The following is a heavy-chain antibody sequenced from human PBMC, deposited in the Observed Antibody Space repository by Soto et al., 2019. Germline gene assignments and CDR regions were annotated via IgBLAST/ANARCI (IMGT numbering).Heavy chain of an antibody. J-gene: IGHJ6*02. V-gene: IGHV5-51*01. CDR3: PRQSGQPLVPWASYYHQPMDV. Sequence: GESLKISCKGSGYSFTSYWIGWVRQMPGKGLEWMGIIYPGDSDTRYSPSFQGQVTISADKSIRTAYLQWSSLKASDTAMYYCPRQSGQPLVPWASYYHQPMDVRGQGTTVTVSS. CDR2: IYPGDSDT. D-gene: IGHD6-13*01. CDR1: GYSFTSYW.